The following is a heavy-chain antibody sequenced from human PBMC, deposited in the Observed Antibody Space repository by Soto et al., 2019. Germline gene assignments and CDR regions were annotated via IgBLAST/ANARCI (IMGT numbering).Heavy chain of an antibody. CDR2: ISSNGGST. CDR1: GFTFSSYA. V-gene: IGHV3-64*04. J-gene: IGHJ4*02. D-gene: IGHD6-19*01. CDR3: AKELSIAVAGTDF. Sequence: GGSLRLSCSASGFTFSSYAMHWVRQAPGKGLEYVSAISSNGGSTYYADSVKGRFTISRDNSKNTLYLQMISLRAEDTAVYYCAKELSIAVAGTDFWGQGTLVTVSS.